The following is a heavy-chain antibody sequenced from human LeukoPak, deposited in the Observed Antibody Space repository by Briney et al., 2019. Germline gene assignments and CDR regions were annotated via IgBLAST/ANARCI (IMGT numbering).Heavy chain of an antibody. CDR1: GFTFSSYA. CDR3: VRNGVGALPLDY. CDR2: ISYDGSNK. Sequence: GSLRLSCAASGFTFSSYAMHWVRQAPGKGLEWVAVISYDGSNKYYADSVKGRFTISRDNSKNTLYLQMNSLRAEDTAVYYCVRNGVGALPLDYWGQGTLVTVSS. J-gene: IGHJ4*02. D-gene: IGHD1-26*01. V-gene: IGHV3-30-3*01.